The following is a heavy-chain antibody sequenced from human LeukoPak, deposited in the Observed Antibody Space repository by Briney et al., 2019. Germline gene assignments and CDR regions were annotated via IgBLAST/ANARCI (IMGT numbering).Heavy chain of an antibody. V-gene: IGHV3-7*01. CDR2: IKQDGSEK. J-gene: IGHJ4*02. D-gene: IGHD3-9*01. CDR1: GFTFSDYN. Sequence: GGSLRLSCAASGFTFSDYNMRWIRQAPGKGLEWVANIKQDGSEKYYVDSVKGRFTISRDNAKNFLYLQMNSLRAEDTAVYYCARTYYDILTGYNPYFDYWGQGILVTVSS. CDR3: ARTYYDILTGYNPYFDY.